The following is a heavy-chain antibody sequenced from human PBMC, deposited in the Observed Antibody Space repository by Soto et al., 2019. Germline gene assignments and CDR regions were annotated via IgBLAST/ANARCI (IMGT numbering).Heavy chain of an antibody. Sequence: GGSLRLSCAASGFTFNNYAMHWVRQAPGKGLEWVALISYDGSNKYYADSVKGRFTISRDNSKNTLYLQMNSLRAEDTAVYYCARDPLLCNAMVLWYFYLWARRTVVTVS. CDR1: GFTFNNYA. CDR2: ISYDGSNK. V-gene: IGHV3-30-3*01. J-gene: IGHJ2*01. D-gene: IGHD5-18*01. CDR3: ARDPLLCNAMVLWYFYL.